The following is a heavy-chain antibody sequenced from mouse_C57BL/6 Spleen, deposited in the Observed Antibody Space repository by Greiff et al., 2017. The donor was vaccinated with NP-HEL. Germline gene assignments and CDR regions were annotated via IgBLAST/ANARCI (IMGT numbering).Heavy chain of an antibody. CDR2: IHPNSGST. CDR1: GYTFTSYW. J-gene: IGHJ2*01. D-gene: IGHD2-4*01. Sequence: VQLQQSGAELVKPGASVKLSCKASGYTFTSYWMHWVKQRPGQGLEWIGMIHPNSGSTNYNEKFKSKATLTVDKSSSTAYMQLSSLTSEDSAVYYGAREGGYDSFDYWGQGTTLTVSS. CDR3: AREGGYDSFDY. V-gene: IGHV1-64*01.